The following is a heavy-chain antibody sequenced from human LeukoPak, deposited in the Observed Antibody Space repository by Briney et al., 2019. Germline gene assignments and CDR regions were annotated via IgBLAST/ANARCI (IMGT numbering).Heavy chain of an antibody. V-gene: IGHV3-30-3*01. CDR3: ARERLVRGNWFDP. D-gene: IGHD3-10*01. Sequence: GRSLRLSCAASRFTFSNYAMHWVRQAPGKGLESAPVISYDGSNKYYADSVKGRFTISRDNSKNTLYLQMNSLRAEDTAVYYCARERLVRGNWFDPWGQGTLVTVSS. CDR1: RFTFSNYA. J-gene: IGHJ5*02. CDR2: ISYDGSNK.